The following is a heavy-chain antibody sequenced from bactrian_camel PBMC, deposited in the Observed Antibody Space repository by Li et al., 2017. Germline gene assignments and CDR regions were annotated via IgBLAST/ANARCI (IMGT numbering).Heavy chain of an antibody. CDR2: IDSVGQT. D-gene: IGHD4*01. Sequence: VQLVESGGGSVQAGGSLRLSCAASGLTDSSPCIAWFRQAPGKEREGVAVIDSVGQTTYSDSAKGRFAISKDNAKNTLYLQMNSLKPEDTAMYYCAADGPWCGNYADIGYWGQGTQVTVS. CDR3: AADGPWCGNYADIGY. V-gene: IGHV3S26*01. J-gene: IGHJ6*01. CDR1: GLTDSSPC.